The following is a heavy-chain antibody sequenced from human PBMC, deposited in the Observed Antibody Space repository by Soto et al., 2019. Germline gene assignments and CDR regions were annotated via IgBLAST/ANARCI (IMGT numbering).Heavy chain of an antibody. D-gene: IGHD3-9*01. Sequence: EVQLVESGGGLVQPGGSLGPSFAAPGFTSGGSAITWVRQATGEGLAWVSGIGSGGDTHYADSVKGRFIISREDGKNSLYLQMNNLRVGDTAVYYCTRKTPPTGMEVWGQGATVTVSS. CDR3: TRKTPPTGMEV. CDR1: GFTSGGSA. CDR2: IGSGGDT. V-gene: IGHV3-13*01. J-gene: IGHJ6*02.